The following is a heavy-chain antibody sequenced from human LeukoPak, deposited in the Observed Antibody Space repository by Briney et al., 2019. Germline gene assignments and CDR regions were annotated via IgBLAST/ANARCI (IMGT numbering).Heavy chain of an antibody. Sequence: PSETLTLTCTVSGGSISSSSYYWGWVRQPPGKGLEWIGSIYYSGSTYYNPSLKSRVTISIDTSRNQFSLNPTSVTTADTALYFCARRDIVKGGFDYWGQGTLVTVSS. CDR1: GGSISSSSYY. D-gene: IGHD3-16*02. V-gene: IGHV4-39*01. J-gene: IGHJ4*02. CDR3: ARRDIVKGGFDY. CDR2: IYYSGST.